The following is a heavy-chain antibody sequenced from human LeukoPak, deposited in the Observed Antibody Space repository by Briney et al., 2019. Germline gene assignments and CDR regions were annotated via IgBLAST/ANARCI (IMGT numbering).Heavy chain of an antibody. Sequence: PSETLSLTCTVSGDSISSSSYYWGWIRQPPGKGLEWIGSHSSSGSTYYNPSLKSRVAISVDTSKNQISLKLSSVTAADTAVYYCARRASSSSYSYEYWGQGTLVTVSS. D-gene: IGHD3-22*01. CDR3: ARRASSSSYSYEY. J-gene: IGHJ4*02. CDR1: GDSISSSSYY. V-gene: IGHV4-39*01. CDR2: HSSSGST.